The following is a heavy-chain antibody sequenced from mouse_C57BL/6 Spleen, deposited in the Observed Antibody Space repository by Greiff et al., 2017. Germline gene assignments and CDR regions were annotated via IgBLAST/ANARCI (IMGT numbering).Heavy chain of an antibody. CDR2: IYPGDGDT. CDR3: ARLDTDWYFDV. J-gene: IGHJ1*03. CDR1: GYAFSSSW. V-gene: IGHV1-82*01. Sequence: VQLQQSGPELVKPGASVKISCKASGYAFSSSWMNWVKQRPGKGLEWIGRIYPGDGDTNYNGKFKGKATLTADKSSSTAYMQLSSLTSEDSAVYFCARLDTDWYFDVWGTGTTVTVSS.